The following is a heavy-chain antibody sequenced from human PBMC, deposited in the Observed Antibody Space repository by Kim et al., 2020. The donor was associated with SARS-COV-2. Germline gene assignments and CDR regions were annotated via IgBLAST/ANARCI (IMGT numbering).Heavy chain of an antibody. D-gene: IGHD3-3*02. Sequence: GGSLRLSCAASGFTFSSYAMCWVRQAPGKWLELVSSFSCSCCSTYYSDSVLGRFTFSIVNSSHTLYLPFHILLSEATSVYYCSTFLAVSLPYG. CDR3: STFLAVSLPYG. CDR1: GFTFSSYA. J-gene: IGHJ6*01. V-gene: IGHV3-23*01. CDR2: FSCSCCST.